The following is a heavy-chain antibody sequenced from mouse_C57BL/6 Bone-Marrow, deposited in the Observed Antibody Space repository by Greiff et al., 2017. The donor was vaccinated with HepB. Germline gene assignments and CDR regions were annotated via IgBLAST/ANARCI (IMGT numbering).Heavy chain of an antibody. V-gene: IGHV1-64*01. CDR2: IHPNSGST. D-gene: IGHD1-1*01. CDR3: ARAHYYYGSRRFAY. J-gene: IGHJ3*01. Sequence: QVQLKQPGAELVKPGASVKLSCKASGYTFTSYWMHWVKQRPGQGLEWIGMIHPNSGSTNYNEKFKSKATLTVDKSSSTAYMQLSSLTSEDSAVYYCARAHYYYGSRRFAYWGQGTLVTVSA. CDR1: GYTFTSYW.